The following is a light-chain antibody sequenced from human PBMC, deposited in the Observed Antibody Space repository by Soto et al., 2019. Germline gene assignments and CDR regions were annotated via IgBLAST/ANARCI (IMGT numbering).Light chain of an antibody. V-gene: IGKV1-5*01. Sequence: DIQMTQSPSTLSASVGDSATITCRASQSISSWLAWYQQKPGKAPKLLIYAASSLQSGVPSRFSGGGSGTDFTLTISRLEPEDFAVYYCQQFSSYPLTFGGGTNVDIK. CDR1: QSISSW. CDR2: AAS. CDR3: QQFSSYPLT. J-gene: IGKJ4*01.